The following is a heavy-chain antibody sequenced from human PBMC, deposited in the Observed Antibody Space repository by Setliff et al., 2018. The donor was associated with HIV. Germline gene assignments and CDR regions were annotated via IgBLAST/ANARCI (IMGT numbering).Heavy chain of an antibody. CDR1: GFTFNTYA. J-gene: IGHJ4*02. Sequence: PGGSLRLSCAASGFTFNTYAMNWVRQAPGKGLEWVSGISAGGGNTYYGDSVKGRLTISRDNSKNSVYLQMNSLRAEDTAVYYCARGEPSILVVPAAFFDYWGQGTLVTVSS. V-gene: IGHV3-23*01. CDR2: ISAGGGNT. CDR3: ARGEPSILVVPAAFFDY. D-gene: IGHD2-2*01.